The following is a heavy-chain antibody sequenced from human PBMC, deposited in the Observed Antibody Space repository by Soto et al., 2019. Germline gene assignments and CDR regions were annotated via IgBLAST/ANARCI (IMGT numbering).Heavy chain of an antibody. D-gene: IGHD3-3*01. CDR2: ITGSGDRT. Sequence: EVQLLESGGDLAQPGGSLRLSCAASGFTFNNYAMSWVRQAPGKGLEWVSGITGSGDRTYFADSVKGRFSISRDNSRDTLFLQMDSLRAEDTALYYCATNFGVLTPFKYGMDVWGQGTTVSVSS. CDR3: ATNFGVLTPFKYGMDV. CDR1: GFTFNNYA. V-gene: IGHV3-23*01. J-gene: IGHJ6*02.